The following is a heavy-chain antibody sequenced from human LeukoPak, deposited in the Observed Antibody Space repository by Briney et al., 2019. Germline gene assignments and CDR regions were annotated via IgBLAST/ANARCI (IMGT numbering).Heavy chain of an antibody. CDR2: IYTSGST. CDR1: GGSISSGSYY. J-gene: IGHJ6*02. CDR3: ARGDYSPNYYYYGMDV. V-gene: IGHV4-61*02. D-gene: IGHD4-11*01. Sequence: PSQTPSLTCTVSGGSISSGSYYWSWIRQPAGKGLEWIGRIYTSGSTNYNPSLKSRVTISVDTSKNQFSLKLSSVTAADTAVYYCARGDYSPNYYYYGMDVWGQGTTVTVSS.